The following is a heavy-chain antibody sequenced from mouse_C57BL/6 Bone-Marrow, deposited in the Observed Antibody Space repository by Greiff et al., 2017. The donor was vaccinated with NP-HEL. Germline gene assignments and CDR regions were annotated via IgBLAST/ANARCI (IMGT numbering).Heavy chain of an antibody. CDR3: ASYSNWFAY. J-gene: IGHJ3*01. Sequence: VQLQQSGPGLVQPSQSLSITCTVSGFSLTSYGVHWVRQSPGKGQEWLGVIWSGGSTDYNAAFISRLSISKDNSKSQVFFKMNSLQADDTAIYYCASYSNWFAYWGQGTLVTVSA. CDR2: IWSGGST. V-gene: IGHV2-2*01. D-gene: IGHD2-5*01. CDR1: GFSLTSYG.